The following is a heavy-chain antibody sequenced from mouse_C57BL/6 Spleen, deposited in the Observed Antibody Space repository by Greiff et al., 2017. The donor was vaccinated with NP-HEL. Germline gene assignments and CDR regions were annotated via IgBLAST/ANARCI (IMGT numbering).Heavy chain of an antibody. J-gene: IGHJ3*01. CDR2: ISGGGGNT. CDR3: ARHHSSGYPAWFAY. Sequence: EVKLVESGGGLVKPGGSLKLSCAASGFTFSSYTMSWVRQTPEKRLEWVATISGGGGNTYYPDSVKGRFTISRDNAKNTLYLQMSSLRSEDTALYYCARHHSSGYPAWFAYWGQGTLVTVSA. CDR1: GFTFSSYT. V-gene: IGHV5-9*01. D-gene: IGHD3-2*02.